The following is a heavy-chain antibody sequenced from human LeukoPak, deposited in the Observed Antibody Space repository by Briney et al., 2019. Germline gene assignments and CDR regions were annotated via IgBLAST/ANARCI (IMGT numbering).Heavy chain of an antibody. D-gene: IGHD3-16*01. Sequence: PSETLSLTCTVSGGSISSYYWSWIRQPPGKGLEWVSAISGSGGSTYYADSVKGRFTISRDNSKNTLYLQMNSLRAEDTAVYYCAKGLEFGGVMRAFDIWGQGTMVTVSS. J-gene: IGHJ3*02. CDR3: AKGLEFGGVMRAFDI. CDR2: ISGSGGST. CDR1: GGSISSYY. V-gene: IGHV3-23*01.